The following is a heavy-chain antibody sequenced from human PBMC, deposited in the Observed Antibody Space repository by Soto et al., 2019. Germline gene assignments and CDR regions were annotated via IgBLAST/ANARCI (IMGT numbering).Heavy chain of an antibody. CDR2: MNPNSGNT. Sequence: ASVKVSCKASGYTFTSYDINWVRQATGQGLEWMGWMNPNSGNTGYAQKFQGRVTMTRNTSISTAYMELSSLRSEDTAVYYCARALDYGDYVNYYYYYMDVWGKATTDTVSS. J-gene: IGHJ6*03. CDR1: GYTFTSYD. D-gene: IGHD4-17*01. V-gene: IGHV1-8*01. CDR3: ARALDYGDYVNYYYYYMDV.